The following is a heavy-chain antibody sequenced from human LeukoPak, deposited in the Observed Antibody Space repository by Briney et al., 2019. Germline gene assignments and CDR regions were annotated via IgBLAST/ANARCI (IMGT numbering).Heavy chain of an antibody. Sequence: GGSLRLSCAASGFIFSNYAISWVRQAPGRGLEWVSAISGSGGSTDYADSVKGRFTISRDNSKNTLYLQMNSLRAEDTAVYYCARDRWYYYDSSDYYHDAFDIWGQGTMVTVSS. CDR1: GFIFSNYA. CDR2: ISGSGGST. J-gene: IGHJ3*02. CDR3: ARDRWYYYDSSDYYHDAFDI. D-gene: IGHD3-22*01. V-gene: IGHV3-23*01.